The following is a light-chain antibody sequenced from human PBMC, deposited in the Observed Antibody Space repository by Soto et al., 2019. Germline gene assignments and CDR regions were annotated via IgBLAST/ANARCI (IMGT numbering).Light chain of an antibody. CDR1: SSNIGAGYD. Sequence: QSVLTQPPSVSGAPGQRVTISCTGRSSNIGAGYDVHWYQQLPGTAPKLLIYGNSNRPSGVPDRFSGSKSGTSASLAITGLQAEDEADYCCQSYDSSLSGYVFGTGTKLTV. J-gene: IGLJ1*01. CDR2: GNS. CDR3: QSYDSSLSGYV. V-gene: IGLV1-40*01.